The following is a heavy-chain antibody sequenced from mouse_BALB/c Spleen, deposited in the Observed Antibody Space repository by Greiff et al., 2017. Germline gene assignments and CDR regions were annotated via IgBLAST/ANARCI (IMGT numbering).Heavy chain of an antibody. CDR1: GYTFTSYW. CDR2: IDPSDSYT. J-gene: IGHJ2*01. V-gene: IGHV1-69*02. CDR3: AAYYRYLDY. D-gene: IGHD2-14*01. Sequence: QVQLQQPGAELVKPGASVKLSCKASGYTFTSYWMHWVKQRPGQGLEWIGEIDPSDSYTNYNQKFKGKATLTVDKSSSTAYMQLSSLTSEDSAVYYCAAYYRYLDYWGQGTTLTVSS.